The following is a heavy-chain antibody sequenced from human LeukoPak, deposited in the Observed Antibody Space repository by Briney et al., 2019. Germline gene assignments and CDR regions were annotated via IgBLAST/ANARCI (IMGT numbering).Heavy chain of an antibody. CDR2: IYSNGIT. V-gene: IGHV4-4*07. CDR1: GGSTRGYY. J-gene: IGHJ4*02. CDR3: AREGPGYSYVDY. D-gene: IGHD5-18*01. Sequence: PSETLSLTCTVSGGSTRGYYWSWIRQPAGKGLEWIGRIYSNGITNYNPSLKSRVTMSVDTSKNQFSLKLSSVTAADTAVYYCAREGPGYSYVDYWGQGTLVTVSS.